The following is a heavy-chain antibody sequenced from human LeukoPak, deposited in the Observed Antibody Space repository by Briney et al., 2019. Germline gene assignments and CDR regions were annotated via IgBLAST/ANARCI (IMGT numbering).Heavy chain of an antibody. Sequence: PSETLSLTCAIYSESFSGYFWSWIRQPPGKGLEWIGEINHSGSTNYNPSLKSRVTISVDTSKNQFSLKLSSVTAADTAVYYCARRYYDYVWGSYRPWDYWGQGTLVTVSS. CDR2: INHSGST. CDR3: ARRYYDYVWGSYRPWDY. V-gene: IGHV4-34*01. J-gene: IGHJ4*02. D-gene: IGHD3-16*02. CDR1: SESFSGYF.